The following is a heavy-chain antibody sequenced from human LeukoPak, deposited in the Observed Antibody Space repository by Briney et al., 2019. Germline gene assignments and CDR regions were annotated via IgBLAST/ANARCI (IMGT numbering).Heavy chain of an antibody. Sequence: GSLRLSCAASGFTFSSCGMSWVRQAPGKGLEWVSAISGSGGSTYYADSVKGRFTISRDNSKNTLYLQMNSLRAEDTAVYYCATAISSSGTHDAFDIWGQGTMVTVSS. J-gene: IGHJ3*02. V-gene: IGHV3-23*01. D-gene: IGHD6-13*01. CDR2: ISGSGGST. CDR3: ATAISSSGTHDAFDI. CDR1: GFTFSSCG.